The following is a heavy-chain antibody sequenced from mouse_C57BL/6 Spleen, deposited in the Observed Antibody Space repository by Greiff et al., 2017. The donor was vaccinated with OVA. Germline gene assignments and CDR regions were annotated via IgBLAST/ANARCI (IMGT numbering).Heavy chain of an antibody. CDR1: GYTFTSYW. CDR2: INPSNGGT. Sequence: QVQLQQSGTELVKPGASVKLSCKASGYTFTSYWMHWVKQRPGQGLEWIGNINPSNGGTNYNEKFKSKAALTVDKSSSTAYMQLSSLTSEDSAVYYCAREGNIIYFDYWGQGTTLTVSS. J-gene: IGHJ2*01. CDR3: AREGNIIYFDY. V-gene: IGHV1-53*01.